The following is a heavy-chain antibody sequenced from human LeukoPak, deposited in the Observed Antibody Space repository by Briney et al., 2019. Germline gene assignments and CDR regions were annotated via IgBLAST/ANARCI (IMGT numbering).Heavy chain of an antibody. CDR2: IYYSGST. J-gene: IGHJ4*02. D-gene: IGHD3-22*01. CDR1: GGSISSYY. Sequence: SSETLSLTCTVSGGSISSYYWSWIRQPPGKGLEWIGYIYYSGSTNYNPSLKSRVTISVDTSKNQFSQKLSSVTAADTAVYYCARGAYYYDSSGYYPFDYWGQGTLVTVSS. CDR3: ARGAYYYDSSGYYPFDY. V-gene: IGHV4-59*08.